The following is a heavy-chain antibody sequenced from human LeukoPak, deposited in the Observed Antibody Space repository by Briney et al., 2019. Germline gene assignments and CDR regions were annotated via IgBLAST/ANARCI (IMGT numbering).Heavy chain of an antibody. V-gene: IGHV3-66*01. CDR1: GLSFSSNY. Sequence: GGSLRLSCVASGLSFSSNYMSWVRQAPGKGLEWVSVIYRDGSSYYAESVKGRFTISRDNSKNTLYIQMNSLRAEDTAVYYCARSFYDVLIGYYQYFDYWGEGTLVTVSS. J-gene: IGHJ4*02. CDR3: ARSFYDVLIGYYQYFDY. CDR2: IYRDGSS. D-gene: IGHD3-9*01.